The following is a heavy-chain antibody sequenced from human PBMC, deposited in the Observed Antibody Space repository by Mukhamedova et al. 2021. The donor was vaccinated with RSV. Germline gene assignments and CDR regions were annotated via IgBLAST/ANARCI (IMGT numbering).Heavy chain of an antibody. Sequence: WMGWIDPDSGGTSNAQKFQGRVTMTRDTSISTAYMDLSRLTSDDTAVYYCAMGSGLYSPDYWGQGTLVTVSS. CDR3: AMGSGLYSPDY. D-gene: IGHD6-19*01. V-gene: IGHV1-2*02. J-gene: IGHJ4*02. CDR2: IDPDSGGT.